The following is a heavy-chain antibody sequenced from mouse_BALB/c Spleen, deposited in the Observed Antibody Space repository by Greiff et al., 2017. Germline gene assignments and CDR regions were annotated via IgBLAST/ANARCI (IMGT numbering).Heavy chain of an antibody. Sequence: QLQESGPGLVKPSQSLSLTCSVTGYSITSGYYWNWIRQFPGNKLEWMGYISYDGSNNYNPSLKNRISITRDTSKNQFFLKLNSVTTEDTATYYCAELGRDYFDYWGQGTTLTVSS. J-gene: IGHJ2*01. CDR3: AELGRDYFDY. V-gene: IGHV3-6*02. CDR2: ISYDGSN. D-gene: IGHD4-1*01. CDR1: GYSITSGYY.